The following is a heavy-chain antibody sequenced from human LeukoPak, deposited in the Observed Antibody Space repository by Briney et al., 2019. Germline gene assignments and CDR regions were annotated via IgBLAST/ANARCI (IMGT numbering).Heavy chain of an antibody. J-gene: IGHJ4*02. CDR1: GGSISSSIYY. CDR2: IHHSGTT. Sequence: SETLSLTCTVSGGSISSSIYYWGWIRQPPGKGLEWIGSIHHSGTTYYNPSLKSRVTISVDTSKNQFSLKLSSVTAADTAVYHCATYRLGAAAFDYWGQGTLVTVSS. V-gene: IGHV4-39*01. CDR3: ATYRLGAAAFDY. D-gene: IGHD6-13*01.